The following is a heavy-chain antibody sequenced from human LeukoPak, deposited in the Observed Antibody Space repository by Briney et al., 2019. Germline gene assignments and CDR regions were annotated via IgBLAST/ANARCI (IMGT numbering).Heavy chain of an antibody. CDR2: IGTAGDT. J-gene: IGHJ5*02. D-gene: IGHD3/OR15-3a*01. V-gene: IGHV3-13*01. Sequence: GGSLRLSCAASGFTFSSYDMHWVRQATGKGLEWVSAIGTAGDTYYPGSVKGRFTISRDNAKNSLYLQMTSLTAEDTAIYYCARDWQKWTESLKNWFDPWGQGTLVTVSS. CDR3: ARDWQKWTESLKNWFDP. CDR1: GFTFSSYD.